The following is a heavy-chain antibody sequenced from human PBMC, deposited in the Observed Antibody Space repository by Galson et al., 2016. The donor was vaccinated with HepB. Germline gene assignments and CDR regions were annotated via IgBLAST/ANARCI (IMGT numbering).Heavy chain of an antibody. CDR3: AKEGGGAEAGTDFDY. Sequence: SLRLSCAVSGFTFSSYALSWVRQAPGKGLQWVSAISGSGGSTYYGDSVKGRFTISRDNSKNTLYLQMNSLRAEDTAVYYCAKEGGGAEAGTDFDYWGQGTRVTVSS. J-gene: IGHJ4*02. CDR2: ISGSGGST. CDR1: GFTFSSYA. V-gene: IGHV3-23*01. D-gene: IGHD6-13*01.